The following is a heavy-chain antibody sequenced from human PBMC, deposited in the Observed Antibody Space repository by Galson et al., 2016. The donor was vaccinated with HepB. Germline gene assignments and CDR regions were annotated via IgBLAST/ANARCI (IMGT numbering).Heavy chain of an antibody. CDR2: ISYDGSNK. D-gene: IGHD6-19*01. CDR1: GFTFSSYA. J-gene: IGHJ1*01. V-gene: IGHV3-30*04. CDR3: AKMTRSGWMGGYFQH. Sequence: SLRLSCAASGFTFSSYAMHWVRQAPGKGLEWVAVISYDGSNKYYADSVKGRFTISRDNSKNTLYLQMNSLRAEDTAVYYCAKMTRSGWMGGYFQHWGQGTLVTVSS.